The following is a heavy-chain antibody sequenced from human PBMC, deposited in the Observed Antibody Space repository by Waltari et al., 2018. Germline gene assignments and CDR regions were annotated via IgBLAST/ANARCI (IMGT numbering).Heavy chain of an antibody. V-gene: IGHV3-30-3*01. D-gene: IGHD6-13*01. CDR1: GFTFSSYA. CDR2: ISYDGSNK. Sequence: QVQLVESGGGVVQPGRSLRLSCAASGFTFSSYAMHWVRQAPGKGLEWVAVISYDGSNKYYADSVKGRFTISRDNSKNTLYLQMNSLRAEDTAVYYCARDRLSSSQLNYFDYWGQGTLVTVSS. CDR3: ARDRLSSSQLNYFDY. J-gene: IGHJ4*02.